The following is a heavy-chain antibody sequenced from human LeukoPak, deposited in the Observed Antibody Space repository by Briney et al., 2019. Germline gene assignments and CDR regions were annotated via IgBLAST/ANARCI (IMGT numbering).Heavy chain of an antibody. CDR3: ARDHHSYGSGSYDDAFDI. CDR2: ISYDGSNK. V-gene: IGHV3-30*04. D-gene: IGHD3-10*01. Sequence: PGRSLRLSCAASGFTFSSYAMHWVRQAPGKGLEWVAIISYDGSNKTYADSVKGRFTISRDNSKNTLYLQMNSLRAEDTAVYYCARDHHSYGSGSYDDAFDIWGQGTMVTVSS. J-gene: IGHJ3*02. CDR1: GFTFSSYA.